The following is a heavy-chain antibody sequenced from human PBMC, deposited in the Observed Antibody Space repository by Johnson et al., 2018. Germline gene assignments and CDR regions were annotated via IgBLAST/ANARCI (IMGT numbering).Heavy chain of an antibody. Sequence: VQLVQSGGGLVQPGGSLRLSCAASGFTVSSNYMSWVRQAPGKGLEWVSVLYRGGNTYYADSVKGRFTISRDNSKNTLYLKMDSLRAEDTALYYCARGSLVGGTSWFAFDLGGQGTMVTVSS. CDR2: LYRGGNT. CDR3: ARGSLVGGTSWFAFDL. D-gene: IGHD1-26*01. V-gene: IGHV3-66*01. CDR1: GFTVSSNY. J-gene: IGHJ3*01.